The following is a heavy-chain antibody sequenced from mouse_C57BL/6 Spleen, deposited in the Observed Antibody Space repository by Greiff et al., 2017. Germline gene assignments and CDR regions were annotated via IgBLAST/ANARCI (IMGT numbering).Heavy chain of an antibody. V-gene: IGHV1-9*01. CDR1: GYTFTGYW. CDR2: ILPGSGST. D-gene: IGHD1-1*01. Sequence: QVQLQQSGAELMKPGASVKLSCKATGYTFTGYWIEWVKQRPGHGLEWIGEILPGSGSTNYNGKFKGKATFTADTSSNTAYMQLSSLTTEDSAIYYCAREDRYGSSYGYFDVWGTGTTVTVSS. CDR3: AREDRYGSSYGYFDV. J-gene: IGHJ1*03.